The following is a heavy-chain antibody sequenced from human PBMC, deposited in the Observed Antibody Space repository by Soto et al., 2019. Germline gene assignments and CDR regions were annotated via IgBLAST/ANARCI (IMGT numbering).Heavy chain of an antibody. CDR2: ISYDGSNK. V-gene: IGHV3-30*18. J-gene: IGHJ4*02. CDR1: GFTFSSYG. CDR3: AKETYSGPLDY. D-gene: IGHD2-15*01. Sequence: QVQLVESGGGMVQPGRSLRLSCAASGFTFSSYGMHWVRQAPVKGLEWVAVISYDGSNKYYAESVKGRFTISRDNSKNTLYLQMNSLRAEDTAVYYCAKETYSGPLDYWGQGTLVTVSS.